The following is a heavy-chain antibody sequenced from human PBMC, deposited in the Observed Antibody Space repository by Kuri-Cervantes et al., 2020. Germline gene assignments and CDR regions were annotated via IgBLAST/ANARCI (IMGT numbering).Heavy chain of an antibody. CDR3: TTGLSAAGYYYGMDV. V-gene: IGHV3-15*01. Sequence: GESLKISCAASGFTFSNSDMNWVRQAPGKGLEWVGRIKSKTDGGTTDYAAPVKGRFIISRDDSKNTLYLQINSLKAEDTAVYYCTTGLSAAGYYYGMDVWGQGTTVTVSS. CDR2: IKSKTDGGTT. CDR1: GFTFSNSD. J-gene: IGHJ6*02. D-gene: IGHD6-13*01.